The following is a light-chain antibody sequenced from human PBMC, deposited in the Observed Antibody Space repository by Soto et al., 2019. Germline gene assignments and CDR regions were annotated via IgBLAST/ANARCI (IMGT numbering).Light chain of an antibody. CDR1: QTIGSSY. Sequence: EIVLTQSPGTLSLSPGERATLSCRASQTIGSSYLAWYQRKPGQAPSLLIYGASSRATGIPDRFSGSGSGTDFTLPIARLEPEDFAVYYCQHYGTSPQGWSFGQGPTLEVQ. V-gene: IGKV3-20*01. CDR2: GAS. CDR3: QHYGTSPQGWS. J-gene: IGKJ1*01.